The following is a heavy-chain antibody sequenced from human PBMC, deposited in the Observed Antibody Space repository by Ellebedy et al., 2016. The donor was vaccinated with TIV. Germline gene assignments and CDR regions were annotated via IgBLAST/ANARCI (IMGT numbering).Heavy chain of an antibody. J-gene: IGHJ4*02. CDR3: ATHSSATWSRFDY. CDR2: ISYDVKQT. Sequence: GGSLRLSCATSGFSFSSHALHWVRQLPRKGLEWVAVISYDVKQTYYAGSVKGRFAISKDYSNHTLYLQRNGLRPEDTGIYYCATHSSATWSRFDYWGQGTLVVVSP. CDR1: GFSFSSHA. V-gene: IGHV3-30*09. D-gene: IGHD2-15*01.